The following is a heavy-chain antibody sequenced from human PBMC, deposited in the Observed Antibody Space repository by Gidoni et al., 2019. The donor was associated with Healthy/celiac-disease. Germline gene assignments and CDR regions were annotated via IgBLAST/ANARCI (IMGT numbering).Heavy chain of an antibody. J-gene: IGHJ3*02. CDR1: GFTFSSYS. Sequence: EVQLVESGGGLVKPGGSLRLSCAASGFTFSSYSMNWVRQAPGKGLEWVSSMSSSSSYIYYADSVKGRFTISRDNAKNSLYLQMNSLRAEDTAVYYCARSEYYYDSSGYSGAFDIWGQGTMVTVSS. D-gene: IGHD3-22*01. V-gene: IGHV3-21*01. CDR2: MSSSSSYI. CDR3: ARSEYYYDSSGYSGAFDI.